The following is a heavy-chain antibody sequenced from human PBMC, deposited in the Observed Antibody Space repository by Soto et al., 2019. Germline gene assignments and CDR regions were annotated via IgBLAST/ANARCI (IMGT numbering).Heavy chain of an antibody. CDR2: IYYSGST. D-gene: IGHD1-7*01. CDR3: ARVETTSIYYYMDV. V-gene: IGHV4-59*01. Sequence: SETLSLTCTVSGGSISSYYWSWIRQPPGKGLEWIGYIYYSGSTNYNPSLKSRVTISVDTSKNQFSLKLSSVTAADTAVYYCARVETTSIYYYMDVWGKGTTVTVSS. J-gene: IGHJ6*03. CDR1: GGSISSYY.